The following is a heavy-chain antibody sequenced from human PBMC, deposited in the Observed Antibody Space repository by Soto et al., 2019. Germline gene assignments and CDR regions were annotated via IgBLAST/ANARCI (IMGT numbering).Heavy chain of an antibody. CDR2: MNPGSGDT. V-gene: IGHV1-8*01. CDR1: GYIFTNNY. CDR3: ARMASFGSLNWFDP. J-gene: IGHJ5*02. Sequence: ASGKVSCKASGYIFTNNYVSWLRQATGQGLEWMGWMNPGSGDTGYAQKFQGRVTMTRNISIATAYMELSSLRADDTAIYYCARMASFGSLNWFDPWGQGTLVTVSS. D-gene: IGHD5-18*01.